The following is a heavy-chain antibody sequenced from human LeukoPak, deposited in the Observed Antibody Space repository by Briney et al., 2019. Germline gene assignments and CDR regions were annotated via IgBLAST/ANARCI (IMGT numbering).Heavy chain of an antibody. D-gene: IGHD3-22*01. Sequence: SETLSLTCAVYGGSFSGYYWSWIRQPPGKGLEWIGEINHSGSTNYNPSLKSRVTISVDTSKNQFSLKLSSVTAADTAAYYCASSPDSSGYNIWGQGTMVTVSS. CDR1: GGSFSGYY. CDR3: ASSPDSSGYNI. V-gene: IGHV4-34*01. CDR2: INHSGST. J-gene: IGHJ3*02.